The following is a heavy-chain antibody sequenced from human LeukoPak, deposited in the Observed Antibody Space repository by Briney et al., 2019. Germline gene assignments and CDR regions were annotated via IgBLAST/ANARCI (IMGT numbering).Heavy chain of an antibody. V-gene: IGHV4-39*01. CDR3: ARRSSSAYFYGFDY. Sequence: SETLSLTCTVSGGSTGSSNYYWDWIRQPPGEGLKWIGTIYYSGSTYYNPSLKSRVTVSMDTSKNQFSLKLSSVTAADTAIYYCARRSSSAYFYGFDYWGQGTLVTVSS. CDR2: IYYSGST. D-gene: IGHD3-22*01. J-gene: IGHJ4*02. CDR1: GGSTGSSNYY.